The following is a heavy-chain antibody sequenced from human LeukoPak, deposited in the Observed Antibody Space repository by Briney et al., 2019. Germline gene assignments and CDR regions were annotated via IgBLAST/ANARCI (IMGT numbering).Heavy chain of an antibody. CDR3: ARFADPRTSYCSGGSCYDAFDI. CDR2: IYYSGST. D-gene: IGHD2-15*01. V-gene: IGHV4-30-4*01. J-gene: IGHJ3*02. Sequence: SETLSLTCTVSGGSISSGDYYWSWIRQPPGKGLEWIGYIYYSGSTYYNPSLKSRVTISVDTSKNQFSLKLSSVTAADTAVYYCARFADPRTSYCSGGSCYDAFDIWGQGTMVTVSS. CDR1: GGSISSGDYY.